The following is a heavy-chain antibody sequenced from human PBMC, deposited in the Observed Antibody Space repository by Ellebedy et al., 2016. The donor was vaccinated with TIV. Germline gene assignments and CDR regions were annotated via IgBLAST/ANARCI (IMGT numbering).Heavy chain of an antibody. CDR3: ARDIAMVRGVPNDY. D-gene: IGHD3-10*01. V-gene: IGHV1-2*02. CDR1: GYIFNGYY. J-gene: IGHJ4*02. Sequence: ASVKVSCKASGYIFNGYYIHWVRQAPGQGLEWMGWINPNSGGTNYAQKFQGRVTMTRDTSISTAYMELSRLRSDDTAVYYCARDIAMVRGVPNDYWGQGTLVTVSS. CDR2: INPNSGGT.